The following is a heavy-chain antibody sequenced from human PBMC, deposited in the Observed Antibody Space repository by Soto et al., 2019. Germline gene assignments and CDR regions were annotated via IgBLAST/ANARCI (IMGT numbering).Heavy chain of an antibody. CDR1: GYTFTSYG. J-gene: IGHJ5*02. CDR3: ARDYCSGSSCYTNWFDP. V-gene: IGHV1-18*01. CDR2: ISAYNGNT. Sequence: GASVKVSCKASGYTFTSYGISWVRQAPGQGLEWMGWISAYNGNTNYAQKLQGRVTMTTDTSTSTAYMELRSLRSDDTAVYYCARDYCSGSSCYTNWFDPWGQGTLVTVSS. D-gene: IGHD2-15*01.